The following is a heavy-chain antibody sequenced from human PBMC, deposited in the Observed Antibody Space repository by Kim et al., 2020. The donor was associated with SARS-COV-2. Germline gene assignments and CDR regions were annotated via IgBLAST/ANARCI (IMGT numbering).Heavy chain of an antibody. V-gene: IGHV4-34*01. CDR1: GGSFSGYY. Sequence: SETLSLTCAVYGGSFSGYYWSWIRQPPGKGLEWIGEINHSGSTNYNPSLKSRVTISVDTSKNQFSLKLSSVTAADTAVYYCATDGGDSSGYPFDYWGQGTLVTVSS. D-gene: IGHD3-22*01. J-gene: IGHJ4*02. CDR3: ATDGGDSSGYPFDY. CDR2: INHSGST.